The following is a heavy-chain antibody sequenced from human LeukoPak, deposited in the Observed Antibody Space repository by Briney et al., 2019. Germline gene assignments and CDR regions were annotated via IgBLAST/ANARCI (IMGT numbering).Heavy chain of an antibody. CDR2: ISGSGGST. V-gene: IGHV3-23*01. CDR1: GFTFSSYA. D-gene: IGHD2-15*01. Sequence: GGSLRLSCAASGFTFSSYAISWVRQAPGKGLEWVSAISGSGGSTYYADSVKGLFTISRDNTKNTLYLQMNSLRAEDTAVYYCAKTRSGGTAVIVFHFDYWGQGTLVTVSS. J-gene: IGHJ4*02. CDR3: AKTRSGGTAVIVFHFDY.